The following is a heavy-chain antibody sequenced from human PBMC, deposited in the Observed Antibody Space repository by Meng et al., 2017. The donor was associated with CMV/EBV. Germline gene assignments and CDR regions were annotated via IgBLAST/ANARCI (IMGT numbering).Heavy chain of an antibody. D-gene: IGHD6-19*01. CDR3: ARQMRDDSSGWYAFDY. V-gene: IGHV5-51*01. Sequence: KVSCKASGYSFTSYWIGWVRQMPGKGLEWMGIIYPGDSDTRYSPSFQGQVTISADKSISTAYLQWSSLKASDTAMYYCARQMRDDSSGWYAFDYWGQGTLVTVSS. J-gene: IGHJ4*02. CDR1: GYSFTSYW. CDR2: IYPGDSDT.